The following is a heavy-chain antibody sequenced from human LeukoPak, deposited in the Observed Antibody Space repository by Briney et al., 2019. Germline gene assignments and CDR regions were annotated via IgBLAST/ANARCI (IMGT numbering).Heavy chain of an antibody. CDR2: IYYSGST. J-gene: IGHJ4*02. Sequence: SETLSLTCAVSGGSISSNSYYWGWIRQPPGTGLEWVGSIYYSGSTYYNPSLKSRVTISVDTSKNQFSLKLSSVTAADTAVYYCARHVPYYYGSGSYYRAFDYWGQGTLVTVSS. D-gene: IGHD3-10*01. CDR1: GGSISSNSYY. CDR3: ARHVPYYYGSGSYYRAFDY. V-gene: IGHV4-39*01.